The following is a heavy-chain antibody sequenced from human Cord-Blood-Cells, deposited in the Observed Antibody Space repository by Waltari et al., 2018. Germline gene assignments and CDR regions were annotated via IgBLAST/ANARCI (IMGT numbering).Heavy chain of an antibody. CDR3: ARPGIAAAGTPGAFDI. V-gene: IGHV1-69*09. CDR2: IIPILGIA. J-gene: IGHJ3*02. Sequence: QVQLVQSGAEVKKPGSSVKVSCKASGGTFSSYAISWVRQAPGQGLEWMGRIIPILGIANYAQKFQGRVTITADKSTSTAYMELSSLRSEDTAVYYCARPGIAAAGTPGAFDIWGQGTMVTVSS. D-gene: IGHD6-13*01. CDR1: GGTFSSYA.